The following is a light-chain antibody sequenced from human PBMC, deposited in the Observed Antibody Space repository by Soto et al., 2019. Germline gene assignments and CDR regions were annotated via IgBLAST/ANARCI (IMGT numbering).Light chain of an antibody. Sequence: DIQMTQSPSTLSGSVGDRVTITCRASQTVSSWLAGYQQNPGKAPKLLIFKESNLESGVPSRFTGSGSGTEFTLTIRSLQPDDFETYYCQQNNSWTFGQGTKVDIK. CDR2: KES. CDR3: QQNNSWT. J-gene: IGKJ1*01. V-gene: IGKV1-5*03. CDR1: QTVSSW.